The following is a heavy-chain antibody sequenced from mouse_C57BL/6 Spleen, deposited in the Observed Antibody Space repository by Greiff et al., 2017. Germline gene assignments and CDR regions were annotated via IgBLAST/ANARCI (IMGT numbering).Heavy chain of an antibody. CDR1: GFNIKNTY. J-gene: IGHJ2*01. CDR3: AFPYYGSSYGYYFDY. Sequence: VQLKQSVAELVRPGASVKLSCTASGFNIKNTYMHWVKQRPEQGLEWIGRIDPANGNTKYAPKFQGKATITADTSSNPAYLQLSSLTSEDTAIYDCAFPYYGSSYGYYFDYWGQGTTLTVSS. V-gene: IGHV14-3*01. D-gene: IGHD1-1*01. CDR2: IDPANGNT.